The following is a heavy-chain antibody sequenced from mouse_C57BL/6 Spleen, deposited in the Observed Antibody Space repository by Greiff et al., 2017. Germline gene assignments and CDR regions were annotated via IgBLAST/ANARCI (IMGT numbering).Heavy chain of an antibody. V-gene: IGHV1-69*01. CDR3: ARGLTGLDY. CDR1: GYTFTSYW. D-gene: IGHD4-1*01. Sequence: VQLQQPGAELVMPGASVKLSCKASGYTFTSYWMHWVKQRPGQGLEWIGEIDPSDSYTNYNQKFKGKSTLTVDKSSSTAYMQLSSLTSEDSAVYYCARGLTGLDYWGQGTTLTVSS. J-gene: IGHJ2*01. CDR2: IDPSDSYT.